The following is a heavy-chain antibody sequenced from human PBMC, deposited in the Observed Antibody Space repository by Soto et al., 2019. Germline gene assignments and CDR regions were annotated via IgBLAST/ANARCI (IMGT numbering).Heavy chain of an antibody. J-gene: IGHJ6*02. V-gene: IGHV1-69*12. CDR1: GGTFGNSA. CDR3: ARDKDRQQLGGNYYYGIDV. CDR2: IIPIFPTP. Sequence: QVQLVQSGAEVKKPGSSVTVSCKASGGTFGNSAISWVRQAPGQGLEWMGGIIPIFPTPDYAQKFQGRVTIAGGDHTTTADTQLPSLRSEDTAVYYCARDKDRQQLGGNYYYGIDVWGQGTTVTVSS. D-gene: IGHD3-3*02.